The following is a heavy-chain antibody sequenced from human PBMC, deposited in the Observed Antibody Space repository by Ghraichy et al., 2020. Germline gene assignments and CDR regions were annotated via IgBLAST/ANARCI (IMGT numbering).Heavy chain of an antibody. CDR2: IYYTGST. D-gene: IGHD5-18*01. CDR3: ARGGDSFTAMVRLDY. CDR1: GGSISRYY. J-gene: IGHJ4*02. Sequence: SETLSLTCTVSGGSISRYYWSWIRQPPGKGLEWIGFIYYTGSTNYNPSLKSRVTISVDTSKNQFSLKLRSVTAADTAVYYCARGGDSFTAMVRLDYWGQGTLVTVSS. V-gene: IGHV4-59*01.